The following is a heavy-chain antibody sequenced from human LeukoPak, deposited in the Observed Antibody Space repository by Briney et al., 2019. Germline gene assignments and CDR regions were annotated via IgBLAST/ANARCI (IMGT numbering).Heavy chain of an antibody. CDR3: ARDSSSSSDYYYYAMDV. D-gene: IGHD2-2*01. Sequence: SETLSLTCTVSGDSVSSGSSYWSWIRQPPGKGLEWVGYIYYSGSITYNPSLKSRVIISVDTSKNQFSLKLSSVTAADTAVYYCARDSSSSSDYYYYAMDVWGQGTTVTVSS. CDR2: IYYSGSI. CDR1: GDSVSSGSSY. J-gene: IGHJ6*02. V-gene: IGHV4-61*01.